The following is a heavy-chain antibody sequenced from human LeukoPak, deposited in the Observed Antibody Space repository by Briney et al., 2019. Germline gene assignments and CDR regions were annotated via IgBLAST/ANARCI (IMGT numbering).Heavy chain of an antibody. CDR1: GGSISSGGYY. J-gene: IGHJ4*02. V-gene: IGHV4-30-2*01. D-gene: IGHD5-18*01. Sequence: ASETLSLTCTVSGGSISSGGYYWSWIRQPPGKGLEWIGYIYHSGSTYYNPSLKSRVTISVDRSKNQFSLKLSSVTAADTAVYYCARAHQYSPYFDYWGQGTLVTVSS. CDR2: IYHSGST. CDR3: ARAHQYSPYFDY.